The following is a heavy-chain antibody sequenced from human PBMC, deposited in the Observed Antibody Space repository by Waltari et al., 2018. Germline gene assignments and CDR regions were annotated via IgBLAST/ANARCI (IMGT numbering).Heavy chain of an antibody. Sequence: QVQLVQSGAEVKKPGASVKVPCKASGYTFTGYYLHWVRRAPGQGLEWMGWINPNSGGTNYAQKFQGWVTMTRDTSISTAYMELSRLRSDDTAVYYCARSRRPFSFWFDPWGQGTLVTVSS. J-gene: IGHJ5*02. CDR1: GYTFTGYY. CDR2: INPNSGGT. D-gene: IGHD1-1*01. CDR3: ARSRRPFSFWFDP. V-gene: IGHV1-2*04.